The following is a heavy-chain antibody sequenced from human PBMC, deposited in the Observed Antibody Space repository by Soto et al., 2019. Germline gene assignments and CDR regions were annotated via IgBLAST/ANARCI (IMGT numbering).Heavy chain of an antibody. J-gene: IGHJ6*02. CDR1: GFTFSSYW. Sequence: GGSLRLPCAASGFTFSSYWMHWVRQAPGKGLVWVSRINSDGSSTSYADSVKGRFTISRDNAKNTLYLQMNSLRAEDTAVYYCARSHPFYGMDVWGQGTTVTVSS. V-gene: IGHV3-74*01. CDR3: ARSHPFYGMDV. CDR2: INSDGSST.